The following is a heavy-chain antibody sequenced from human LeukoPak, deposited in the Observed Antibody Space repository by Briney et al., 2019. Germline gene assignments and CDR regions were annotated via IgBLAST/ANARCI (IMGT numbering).Heavy chain of an antibody. CDR1: GFTFSNAW. J-gene: IGHJ4*02. CDR3: ARERNFYYFDY. V-gene: IGHV3-21*01. D-gene: IGHD3-3*01. Sequence: GGSLRLSSAASGFTFSNAWMTWVRQAPGKGLEWVSSITGDCNYIFYADSVKGRFTISRDNAQNSLFLELNSLRGEDTAVYYCARERNFYYFDYWGQGALVTVSS. CDR2: ITGDCNYI.